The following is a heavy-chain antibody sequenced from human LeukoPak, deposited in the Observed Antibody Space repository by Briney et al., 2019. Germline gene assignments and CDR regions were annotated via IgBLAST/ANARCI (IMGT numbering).Heavy chain of an antibody. CDR1: GGTFSSYA. CDR2: IIPIFGTA. CDR3: ARGTTVTPYYFDY. D-gene: IGHD4-17*01. V-gene: IGHV1-69*01. J-gene: IGHJ4*02. Sequence: SVKVSCKASGGTFSSYAIGWVRQAPGQGLEWMGGIIPIFGTANYAQKFQGRVTIPADESTSTAYMELSSLRSEDTAVYYCARGTTVTPYYFDYWGQGTLVTVSS.